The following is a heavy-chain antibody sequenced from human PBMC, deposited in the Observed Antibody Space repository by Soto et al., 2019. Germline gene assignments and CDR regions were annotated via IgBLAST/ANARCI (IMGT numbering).Heavy chain of an antibody. CDR3: ARVRGGGSEYFFDY. V-gene: IGHV1-46*01. CDR1: GYTFTRYN. CDR2: INPSGGTT. D-gene: IGHD2-15*01. Sequence: ASVKVSCKASGYTFTRYNVHWVRQAPGQGLEWMAIINPSGGTTYYVQKFEGRVTLTTDTSTSTVYMELSSLRSDDTAVYYCARVRGGGSEYFFDYWGLGTLVTV. J-gene: IGHJ4*02.